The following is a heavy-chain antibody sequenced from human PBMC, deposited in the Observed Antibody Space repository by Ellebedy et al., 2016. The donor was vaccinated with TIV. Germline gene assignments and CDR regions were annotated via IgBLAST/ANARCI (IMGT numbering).Heavy chain of an antibody. CDR3: ARGEQQLVSGYYYYCGMDV. CDR2: IGTAGHT. Sequence: GESLKISCAASGFTFSSYDMHWVRQPPGNGLEWVSAIGTAGHTYYPGSVKGRFTISRDNAKNSLYLQRNSLRAGDTAVYYCARGEQQLVSGYYYYCGMDVWGQGTTVTVSS. V-gene: IGHV3-13*01. J-gene: IGHJ6*02. CDR1: GFTFSSYD. D-gene: IGHD6-13*01.